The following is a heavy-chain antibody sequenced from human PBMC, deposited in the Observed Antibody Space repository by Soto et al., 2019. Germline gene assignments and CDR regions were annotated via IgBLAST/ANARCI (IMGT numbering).Heavy chain of an antibody. Sequence: QVQLQQWGAGLLKPSETLSLTCAVYGGSFSGYYWSWIRQPPGKGLEWIGEINHSGSTNYNPSLKSRVTISVDTSTNQFSLKLSSVTAADTAVYYCAGEPTGHIGDIGPLGWGQGTLVTVSS. CDR3: AGEPTGHIGDIGPLG. CDR1: GGSFSGYY. V-gene: IGHV4-34*01. J-gene: IGHJ4*02. CDR2: INHSGST. D-gene: IGHD2-21*01.